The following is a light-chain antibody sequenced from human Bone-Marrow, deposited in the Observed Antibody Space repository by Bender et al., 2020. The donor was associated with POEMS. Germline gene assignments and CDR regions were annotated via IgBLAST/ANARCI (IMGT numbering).Light chain of an antibody. CDR3: CSYAGSTTFI. Sequence: QSALTQPASVSGSPGQSITISCTGTTRDVGSSKYVFWYQQYPGKAPRLMIYEGTERPSGVSSRFSASKSDNTASLTISGLQAEDEADYYCCSYAGSTTFIFGGGTRVTVL. J-gene: IGLJ2*01. V-gene: IGLV2-23*01. CDR1: TRDVGSSKY. CDR2: EGT.